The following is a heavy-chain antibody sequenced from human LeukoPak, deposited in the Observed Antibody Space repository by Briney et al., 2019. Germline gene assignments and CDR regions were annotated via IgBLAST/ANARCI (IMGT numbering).Heavy chain of an antibody. V-gene: IGHV4-59*08. CDR3: AGSRRGGGDY. CDR1: GGSISSYY. D-gene: IGHD3-16*01. J-gene: IGHJ4*02. CDR2: IYYSGST. Sequence: SETLSLTCTVSGGSISSYYWSWIRQPPGKGLEWIGYIYYSGSTNYEPSLKSRVTISVDTSKNQFSLKLSSVTAADTAVYYCAGSRRGGGDYWGQGTLVTVSS.